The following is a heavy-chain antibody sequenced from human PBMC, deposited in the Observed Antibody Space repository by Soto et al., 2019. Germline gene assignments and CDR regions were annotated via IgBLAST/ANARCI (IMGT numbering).Heavy chain of an antibody. CDR1: VLTFEDYA. CDR2: INWNSGST. D-gene: IGHD3-16*01. J-gene: IGHJ5*02. V-gene: IGHV3-9*01. Sequence: EVQLVVSGGGLVQPGRSLRLSCEASVLTFEDYAMHWIRQAPGKGLEWVAGINWNSGSTDYADSVKGRFTISRDNVNKCMNKEMSTRMAEYKAWYYCARGRGALTVITNRFDPWGQGTLVIVSS. CDR3: ARGRGALTVITNRFDP.